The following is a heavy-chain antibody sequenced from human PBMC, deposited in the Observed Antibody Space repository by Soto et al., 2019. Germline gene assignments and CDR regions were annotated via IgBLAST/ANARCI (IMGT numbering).Heavy chain of an antibody. V-gene: IGHV4-61*01. CDR2: IYYSGST. J-gene: IGHJ4*02. Sequence: PSETLSLTCTVSGGSVSSGSYYWSWIRQPPGKGLEWIGYIYYSGSTKYNPSLKSRVTISVDTSKNQFSLKLSSVTAADTAVYYCARHEVHSSGFTDYWGQGTLVTVSS. D-gene: IGHD6-19*01. CDR3: ARHEVHSSGFTDY. CDR1: GGSVSSGSYY.